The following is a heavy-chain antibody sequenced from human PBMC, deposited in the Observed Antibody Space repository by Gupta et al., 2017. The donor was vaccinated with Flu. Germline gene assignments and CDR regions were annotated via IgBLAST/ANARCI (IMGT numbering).Heavy chain of an antibody. CDR3: ARDIVSGHDFLASYYYYGLEV. J-gene: IGHJ6*02. CDR2: SSGSGGST. D-gene: IGHD3-3*01. Sequence: EVQLLESGGGSVQPGESLRLSCSASGFTISGYAMSWVRQAPGKGLEWVSASSGSGGSTYYADSVKGRFTISRDNSKSMLYLQMDSLRAEDTAVYFCARDIVSGHDFLASYYYYGLEVWGQGTTVTVS. V-gene: IGHV3-23*01. CDR1: GFTISGYA.